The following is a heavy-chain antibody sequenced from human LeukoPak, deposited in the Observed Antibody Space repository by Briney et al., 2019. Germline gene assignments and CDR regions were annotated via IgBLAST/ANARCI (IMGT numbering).Heavy chain of an antibody. Sequence: GGSLRLSCAASGFTFSSYGMHWVRQAPGKGLEWVAVISYDGSNKYYADSVKGRFTISRDNSKNSLYLQMNSLRAEDTAVYYCARPQYYYGSGSYTPFDYWGQGTLVTVSS. J-gene: IGHJ4*02. V-gene: IGHV3-30*12. D-gene: IGHD3-10*01. CDR2: ISYDGSNK. CDR3: ARPQYYYGSGSYTPFDY. CDR1: GFTFSSYG.